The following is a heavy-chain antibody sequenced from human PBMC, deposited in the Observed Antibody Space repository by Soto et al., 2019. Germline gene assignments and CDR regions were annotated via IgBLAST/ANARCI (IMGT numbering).Heavy chain of an antibody. V-gene: IGHV1-18*04. Sequence: QALLEQSGPEVKKPGDSVRISCWLYNSVLTTSVITWLRQAPGQGLEWMGWISAYDGGTLSALKFRNTLVMTTDSMTNMAYMQLWELTCDDTAVYFWAWGGGPYLRPLEIGGQGAPVTVSS. J-gene: IGHJ4*01. CDR2: ISAYDGGT. CDR1: NSVLTTSV. D-gene: IGHD3-16*01. CDR3: AWGGGPYLRPLEI.